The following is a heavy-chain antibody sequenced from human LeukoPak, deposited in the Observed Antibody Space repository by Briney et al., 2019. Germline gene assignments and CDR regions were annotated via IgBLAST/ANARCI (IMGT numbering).Heavy chain of an antibody. J-gene: IGHJ3*02. CDR2: ISSSSTYI. CDR1: TFTLSSYT. Sequence: KSGGSLRLSCAASTFTLSSYTMNWVRQAPGKGLEWVSSISSSSTYINYADSVKGRFTISRDNAKNSMALQMNSLRAEDTAVYYCARVRFAGPQAFDIWGQGTMVPVAS. V-gene: IGHV3-21*01. CDR3: ARVRFAGPQAFDI. D-gene: IGHD4/OR15-4a*01.